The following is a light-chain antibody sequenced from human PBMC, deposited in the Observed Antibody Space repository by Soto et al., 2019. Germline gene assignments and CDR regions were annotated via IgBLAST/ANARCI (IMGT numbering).Light chain of an antibody. J-gene: IGLJ2*01. CDR1: SSNIGAGYD. CDR3: QSYDSSLRVSV. Sequence: QSVLTQPPSVSGAPGQRVTISCTGSSSNIGAGYDVDWYQQLPGTAPKLLIYGNSNRPSGVPDRYSGSKSGTSASLAITGLQAEDEADYYCQSYDSSLRVSVFGRGTKLTVL. V-gene: IGLV1-40*01. CDR2: GNS.